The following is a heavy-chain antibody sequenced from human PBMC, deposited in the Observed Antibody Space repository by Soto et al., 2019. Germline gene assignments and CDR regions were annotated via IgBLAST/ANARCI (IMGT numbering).Heavy chain of an antibody. V-gene: IGHV4-31*03. CDR1: GGSISSGGYY. Sequence: TLSLTCTVSGGSISSGGYYWSWIRQHPGKGLEWIGYIYYSGSTYYNPSLKSRVTISVDTSKNQFSLKLSSVTAADTAVYYCARDVSTDCSSTSCYSPTLGFDPWGQGTLVTVSS. D-gene: IGHD2-2*02. CDR3: ARDVSTDCSSTSCYSPTLGFDP. CDR2: IYYSGST. J-gene: IGHJ5*02.